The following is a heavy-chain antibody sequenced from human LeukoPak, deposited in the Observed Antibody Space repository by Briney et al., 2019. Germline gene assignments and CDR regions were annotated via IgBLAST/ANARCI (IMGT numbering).Heavy chain of an antibody. CDR2: IYTSGNT. CDR3: ARDSTTWHGGLFDY. V-gene: IGHV4-4*07. J-gene: IGHJ4*02. Sequence: SETPSLTCTVSGGSISSYYWSWIRQPAGKGLEWIGRIYTSGNTNYNPSLKSRVTMSVDTSKNQFSLKLNSVTAADTAVYYCARDSTTWHGGLFDYWGQGTLVTVSS. D-gene: IGHD6-13*01. CDR1: GGSISSYY.